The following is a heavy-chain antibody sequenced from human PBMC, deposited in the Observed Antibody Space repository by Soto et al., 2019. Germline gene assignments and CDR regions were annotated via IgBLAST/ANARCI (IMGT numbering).Heavy chain of an antibody. CDR2: MNPNSGNT. J-gene: IGHJ6*03. CDR1: GYTFTSYD. D-gene: IGHD4-4*01. V-gene: IGHV1-8*01. Sequence: QVPLVQSGAEVKKPGASVKVSCKASGYTFTSYDINWVRQATGQGLEWMGWMNPNSGNTGYAQKFQGRVTMTRNTSISTAYMELSSLRSEDTAVYYCARGLSHDYSKLSDPHYYMDVWGKGTTVTVSS. CDR3: ARGLSHDYSKLSDPHYYMDV.